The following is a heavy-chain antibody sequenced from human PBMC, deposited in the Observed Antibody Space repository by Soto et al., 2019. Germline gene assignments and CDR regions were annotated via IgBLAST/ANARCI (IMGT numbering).Heavy chain of an antibody. CDR2: ISAYNGNT. V-gene: IGHV1-18*01. CDR1: GYPFTSYV. CDR3: ARDLVVVAQRYNWFDP. Sequence: GASLKVSCKSSGYPFTSYVISWVRQAPGQGLEWMGWISAYNGNTNYAQKLQGRVTMTTDTSTSTAYMELRSLRSDDTAVYYCARDLVVVAQRYNWFDPWGRGTLVTVSS. D-gene: IGHD2-15*01. J-gene: IGHJ5*02.